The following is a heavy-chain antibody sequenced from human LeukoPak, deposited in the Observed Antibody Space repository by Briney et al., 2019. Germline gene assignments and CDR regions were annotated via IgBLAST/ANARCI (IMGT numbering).Heavy chain of an antibody. CDR1: GFTFSSYA. CDR3: AKDREWQQLSDFDY. Sequence: GGSLRLSCAASGFTFSSYAMSWVRQAPGKGLEWVSAISGSGGSTYYADSVKGRFTISRDDSKNTLYLQMNSLRAEDTAVYYCAKDREWQQLSDFDYWGQGTLVTVSS. J-gene: IGHJ4*02. D-gene: IGHD6-13*01. V-gene: IGHV3-23*01. CDR2: ISGSGGST.